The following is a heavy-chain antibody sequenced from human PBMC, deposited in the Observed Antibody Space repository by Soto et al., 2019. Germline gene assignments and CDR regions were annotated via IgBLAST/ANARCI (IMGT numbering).Heavy chain of an antibody. D-gene: IGHD6-19*01. CDR3: ASNPAIAVAGPFDY. J-gene: IGHJ4*02. CDR1: GGTFSSYT. Sequence: SVKVSCKASGGTFSSYTISWVRQAPGQGLEWMGRIIPILGIANYAQKFQGRVTITADKSTSTAYMELSSLRSEDTAVYYCASNPAIAVAGPFDYWGQGTLVTVSS. CDR2: IIPILGIA. V-gene: IGHV1-69*02.